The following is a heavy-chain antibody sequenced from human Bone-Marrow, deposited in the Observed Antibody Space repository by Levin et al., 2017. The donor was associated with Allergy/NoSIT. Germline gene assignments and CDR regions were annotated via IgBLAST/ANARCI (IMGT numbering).Heavy chain of an antibody. V-gene: IGHV4-4*02. D-gene: IGHD1-1*01. CDR1: GESIIGGFW. Sequence: SETLSLTCDVSGESIIGGFWWTWIRQTPGKGLEWIGQVSQSGNTNYNPSIQSRLSMSVDESKNQFSLRLNSVTAADTGVYYCARDLGSLDGTWGQGTLVTVSS. CDR2: VSQSGNT. CDR3: ARDLGSLDGT. J-gene: IGHJ5*02.